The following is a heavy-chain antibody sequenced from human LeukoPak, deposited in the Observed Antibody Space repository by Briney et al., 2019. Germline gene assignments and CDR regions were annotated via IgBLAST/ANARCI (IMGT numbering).Heavy chain of an antibody. CDR1: GFTFSNYA. CDR3: ARGSNPYSSGWYDNY. J-gene: IGHJ4*02. Sequence: GGSLRLSCAASGFTFSNYAMNWVRQASGKGLEWVSSISSSSSYIYYADSVKGRFTISRDNAKNSLYLQMNSLRAEDTAVYYCARGSNPYSSGWYDNYWGQGTLVTVSS. CDR2: ISSSSSYI. D-gene: IGHD6-19*01. V-gene: IGHV3-21*01.